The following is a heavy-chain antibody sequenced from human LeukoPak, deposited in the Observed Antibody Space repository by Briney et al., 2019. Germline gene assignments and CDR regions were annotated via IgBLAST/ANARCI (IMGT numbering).Heavy chain of an antibody. J-gene: IGHJ4*02. D-gene: IGHD3-10*01. CDR2: ISGSGGST. CDR1: GFTFSSYA. V-gene: IGHV3-23*01. Sequence: GGCRRLSCAASGFTFSSYAMSWVRQAPGKGLEWVSAISGSGGSTYYADSVKGRFTISRDNSKNTLYLQMNSLRAEDTAVYYCARDGSGVWFDYWGQGTLVTVSS. CDR3: ARDGSGVWFDY.